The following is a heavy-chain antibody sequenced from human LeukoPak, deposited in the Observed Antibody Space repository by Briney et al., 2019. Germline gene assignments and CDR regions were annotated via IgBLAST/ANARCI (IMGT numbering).Heavy chain of an antibody. Sequence: GGSLRLSCSASGFAFSGHFMHWVRQAPGKGLEYVSSISVNGDKTLYAESVKGRFTISRDNSKNTLYLQLSSLRLEDTAIYYCLKDLTGTWSFDHWGQGTLLTVSS. D-gene: IGHD7-27*01. CDR1: GFAFSGHF. J-gene: IGHJ4*02. CDR3: LKDLTGTWSFDH. V-gene: IGHV3-64D*06. CDR2: ISVNGDKT.